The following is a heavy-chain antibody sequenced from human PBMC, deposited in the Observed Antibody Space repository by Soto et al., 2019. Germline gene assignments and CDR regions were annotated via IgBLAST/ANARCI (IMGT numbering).Heavy chain of an antibody. CDR2: ISGSGGST. D-gene: IGHD6-19*01. J-gene: IGHJ4*02. V-gene: IGHV3-23*01. Sequence: GGPLRLSCAASGFTFSSYAMSWVRQAPGKGLEWVSTISGSGGSTYYADSLKGRFTISRDNSKNTLFLQMSSQRAEDTAVYYCAKEAVSGWYYFDYWGPGTLVTVSS. CDR3: AKEAVSGWYYFDY. CDR1: GFTFSSYA.